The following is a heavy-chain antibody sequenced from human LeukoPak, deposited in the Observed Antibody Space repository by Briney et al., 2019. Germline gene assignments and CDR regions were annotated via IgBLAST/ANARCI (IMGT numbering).Heavy chain of an antibody. CDR1: GFTFSTYA. Sequence: GGALRLSCAASGFTFSTYAMNWVRQAPGEGLEWVSTISGSGVTPHYAESVKGRFTISRDNSKNTLHLQMNSLRAEDTAVYYCAKGGDLITYFDYWGQGTLVTVSS. CDR2: ISGSGVTP. V-gene: IGHV3-23*01. D-gene: IGHD3-16*01. J-gene: IGHJ4*02. CDR3: AKGGDLITYFDY.